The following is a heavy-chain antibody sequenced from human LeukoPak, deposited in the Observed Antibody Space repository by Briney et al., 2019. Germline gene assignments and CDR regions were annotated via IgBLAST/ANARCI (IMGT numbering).Heavy chain of an antibody. V-gene: IGHV3-53*01. CDR2: IYSGGST. J-gene: IGHJ4*02. CDR1: GFTVSSNY. D-gene: IGHD4-17*01. CDR3: ARDSYGDYYFDY. Sequence: GGSLRLSCAASGFTVSSNYMSWVRQAPGKGLEWVSVIYSGGSTYYADSVKGRFTISRDNSKNTLYLQMNSLRAEDTAVYYCARDSYGDYYFDYWGQGTLVTVSS.